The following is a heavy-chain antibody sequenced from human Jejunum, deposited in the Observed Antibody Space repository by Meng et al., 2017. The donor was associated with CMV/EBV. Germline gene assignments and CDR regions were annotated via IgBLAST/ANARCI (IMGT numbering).Heavy chain of an antibody. CDR1: FRNFD. CDR3: ARDLGPQIVVVSSPGY. D-gene: IGHD3-22*01. Sequence: FRNFDMSWARQAPGKGLEWVATITGSGSRTHYADSVKGRFTISRDNSKNTLYLQINSLRVEDTAVYYCARDLGPQIVVVSSPGYWGQGTLVTVSS. CDR2: ITGSGSRT. V-gene: IGHV3-23*01. J-gene: IGHJ4*02.